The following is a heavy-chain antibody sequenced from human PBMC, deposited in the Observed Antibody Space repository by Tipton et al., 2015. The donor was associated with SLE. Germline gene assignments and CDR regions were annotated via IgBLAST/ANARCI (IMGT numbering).Heavy chain of an antibody. D-gene: IGHD6-6*01. V-gene: IGHV1-2*06. CDR3: ARTLVDWYFDL. CDR1: GYTFTAYY. CDR2: INPNSGGT. Sequence: QSGAEVKKPGASVRVSCKASGYTFTAYYMHWVRQAPGQGLEWMGRINPNSGGTNYAEKFQDRVTMTRDTSIGTAFMDLNSLRSDDTAVYYCARTLVDWYFDLWGRGTLVTVSS. J-gene: IGHJ2*01.